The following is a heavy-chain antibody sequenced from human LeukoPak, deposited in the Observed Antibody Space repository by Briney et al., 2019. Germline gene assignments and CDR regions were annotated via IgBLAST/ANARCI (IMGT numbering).Heavy chain of an antibody. V-gene: IGHV3-30*03. J-gene: IGHJ4*02. CDR1: GFTFSSYG. D-gene: IGHD3-16*01. CDR2: TSYDGSTK. CDR3: AREGGDY. Sequence: GGSLRLSCAASGFTFSSYGMHWVRQAPGKGLEWVAITSYDGSTKYYADSVKGRFTISRDNAKNSLYLQMNSLRAEDTAVYYCAREGGDYWGQGTLVTVSS.